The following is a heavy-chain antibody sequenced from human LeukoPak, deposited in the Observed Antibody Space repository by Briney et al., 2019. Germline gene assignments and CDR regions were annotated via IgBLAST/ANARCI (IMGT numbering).Heavy chain of an antibody. Sequence: GGSLRLSCAASGFTFSSYWMSWVRQAPGKGLEWVANIKQDGSEKYYVDSVKGRFTISRDNAKNSLCLQMNSLRAEDTAVYYCARDLWRGYYGSGSYNPFDYWGQGTLVTVSS. CDR2: IKQDGSEK. CDR3: ARDLWRGYYGSGSYNPFDY. D-gene: IGHD3-10*01. J-gene: IGHJ4*02. CDR1: GFTFSSYW. V-gene: IGHV3-7*01.